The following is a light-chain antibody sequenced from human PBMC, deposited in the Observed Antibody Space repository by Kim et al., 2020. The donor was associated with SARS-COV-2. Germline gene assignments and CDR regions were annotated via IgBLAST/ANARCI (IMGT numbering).Light chain of an antibody. Sequence: QSALTQPPSASGSPGQSVTISCTGTTSDIGTYNYVSWYRQHPGKPPKLMIYEVDKRPSGVPDRFSGSKSGNTASLTVSGLQTDDEADYFCSSYAGSNTLIFGGGTQLTVL. V-gene: IGLV2-8*01. CDR2: EVD. CDR3: SSYAGSNTLI. J-gene: IGLJ2*01. CDR1: TSDIGTYNY.